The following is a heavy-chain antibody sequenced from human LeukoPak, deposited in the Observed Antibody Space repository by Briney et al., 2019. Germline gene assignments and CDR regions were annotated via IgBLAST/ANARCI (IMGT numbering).Heavy chain of an antibody. CDR1: GFTFRSYA. V-gene: IGHV3-23*01. Sequence: PGGSLRLSCAASGFTFRSYAMSWVRQAPGKGLEWVSGISGSGGSTYYADSVKGRFTISRDNSKNTLYLQMNSLRAEDTAVYYCAREGKNGDYWGVSFDYWGQGTLVTVSS. J-gene: IGHJ4*02. D-gene: IGHD4-17*01. CDR2: ISGSGGST. CDR3: AREGKNGDYWGVSFDY.